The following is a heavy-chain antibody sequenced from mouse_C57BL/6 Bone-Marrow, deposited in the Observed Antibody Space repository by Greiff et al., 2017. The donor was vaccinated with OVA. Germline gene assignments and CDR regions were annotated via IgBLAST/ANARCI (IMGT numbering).Heavy chain of an antibody. CDR3: ASPPYYGSSYYFDY. Sequence: VQLVESGPELVKPGASVKISCKASGYAFSSSWMNWVKQRPGKGLEWIGRIYPGDGDTNYNGKFKGKATLTADKSSSTSYMQLSSLTSEDSAVYFCASPPYYGSSYYFDYWGQGTTLTVSS. D-gene: IGHD1-1*01. CDR1: GYAFSSSW. V-gene: IGHV1-82*01. J-gene: IGHJ2*01. CDR2: IYPGDGDT.